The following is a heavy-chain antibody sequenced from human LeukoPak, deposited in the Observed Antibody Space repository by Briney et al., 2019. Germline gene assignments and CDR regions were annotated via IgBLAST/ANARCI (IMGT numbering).Heavy chain of an antibody. CDR1: GGSISSYY. J-gene: IGHJ4*02. V-gene: IGHV4-4*07. D-gene: IGHD5-18*01. Sequence: SETLSLTCTVSGGSISSYYWSWIRQSAGKGLEWIGRIYTSGSTNYNASLKSRATISLDKSKNQFSLKLSSVTAADTAVYYCARGSIGAGYMDSWGQGTLVTVSS. CDR2: IYTSGST. CDR3: ARGSIGAGYMDS.